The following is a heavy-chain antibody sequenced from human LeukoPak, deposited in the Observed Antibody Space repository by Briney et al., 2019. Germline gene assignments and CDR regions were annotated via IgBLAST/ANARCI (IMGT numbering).Heavy chain of an antibody. V-gene: IGHV3-7*01. D-gene: IGHD3-22*01. CDR2: IKQDGSEK. CDR1: GFTFSSYW. CDR3: AAAMYSSGYYYFDY. J-gene: IGHJ4*02. Sequence: QAGGSLRLSCAASGFTFSSYWMSWVRQAPGKGLEWVANIKQDGSEKYYVDSVKGRFTIYRDNAKNSLYLKMNSLRAEHTAVYYCAAAMYSSGYYYFDYWGQGTLVTVSS.